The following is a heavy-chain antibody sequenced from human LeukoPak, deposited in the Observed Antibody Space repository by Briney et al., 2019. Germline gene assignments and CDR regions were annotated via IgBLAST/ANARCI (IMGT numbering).Heavy chain of an antibody. Sequence: PGRSLRLSCTASGFTFGDYAMSWVRQAPGKGLEWVGFIRSKAYGGTTEYAASVKGRFTISRDDSKSIAYLQMNSLKTEDTAVYYCTRDLNTYDLWNGYSAGWFDPWGQGTLVTVSS. J-gene: IGHJ5*02. CDR1: GFTFGDYA. CDR3: TRDLNTYDLWNGYSAGWFDP. V-gene: IGHV3-49*04. CDR2: IRSKAYGGTT. D-gene: IGHD3-3*01.